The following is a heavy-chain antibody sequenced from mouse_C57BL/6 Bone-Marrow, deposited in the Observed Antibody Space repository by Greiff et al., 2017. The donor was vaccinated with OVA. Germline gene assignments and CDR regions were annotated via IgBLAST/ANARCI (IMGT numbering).Heavy chain of an antibody. V-gene: IGHV1-50*01. CDR1: GYTFTSYW. CDR3: ARSPHYFDY. CDR2: IDPSDSYT. Sequence: QVQLQQPGAELVKPGASVQLSCKASGYTFTSYWMQWVTQRPGQGLEWIGEIDPSDSYTNYNQKFKGKATLTVDTSSSTAYMQLSSLTSEDSAVYYCARSPHYFDYWGQGTTLTVSS. J-gene: IGHJ2*01.